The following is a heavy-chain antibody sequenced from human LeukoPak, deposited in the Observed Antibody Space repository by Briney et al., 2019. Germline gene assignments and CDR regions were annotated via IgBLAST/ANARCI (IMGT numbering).Heavy chain of an antibody. D-gene: IGHD6-13*01. CDR3: ARTGYSSSWSNGMDV. CDR2: ISAYNAKT. Sequence: ALVKVSCKASGYTFTSYGISWVRQAPGQGLEWMGWISAYNAKTNYAQKLQGRVTMTTDTSTSTAYMELRSLRSDDTAVYYCARTGYSSSWSNGMDVWGKGTTVTVSS. J-gene: IGHJ6*04. V-gene: IGHV1-18*04. CDR1: GYTFTSYG.